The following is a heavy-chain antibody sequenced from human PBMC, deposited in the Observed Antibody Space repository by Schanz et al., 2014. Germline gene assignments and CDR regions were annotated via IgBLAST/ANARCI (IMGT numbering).Heavy chain of an antibody. J-gene: IGHJ3*02. D-gene: IGHD5-18*01. Sequence: QVQLVESGGGVVQPGRSLRLSCAASGFSFSTYAMHWVRQAPGKGLEWVAVILYDGSKTYYADSVKGRFTISRDNSKXXXSLQMNSLXXXXXXXXXCAREEGYGYGPGAFDIWGQGTMVTVSS. CDR1: GFSFSTYA. CDR2: ILYDGSKT. CDR3: AREEGYGYGPGAFDI. V-gene: IGHV3-30*04.